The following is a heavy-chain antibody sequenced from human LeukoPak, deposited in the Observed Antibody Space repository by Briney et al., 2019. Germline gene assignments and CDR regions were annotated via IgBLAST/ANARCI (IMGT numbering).Heavy chain of an antibody. J-gene: IGHJ4*02. V-gene: IGHV4-31*03. CDR2: IYYSGST. Sequence: SQTQSLTCTVSGASVSSGGYYWSWIRQHPGKGLEWIGYIYYSGSTYYSPSLKSRITISVDTSKNQFSLRLSSVTAADTAVYYCATWRGVFDWGQGTLVTVSS. CDR3: ATWRGVFD. CDR1: GASVSSGGYY. D-gene: IGHD6-13*01.